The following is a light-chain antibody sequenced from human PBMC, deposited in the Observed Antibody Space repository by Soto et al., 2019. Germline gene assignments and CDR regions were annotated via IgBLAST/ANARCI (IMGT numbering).Light chain of an antibody. CDR3: QQRANWPAT. Sequence: EIVLAQSPATLSLSPGERVTLTCRASQSVRSYLAWYQQKPGQAPRLRIYDASNRATGIPARFSGSGSGTDFTLTISSLEPEDFAVYYCQQRANWPATFGQGTRLEIK. V-gene: IGKV3-11*01. CDR2: DAS. J-gene: IGKJ5*01. CDR1: QSVRSY.